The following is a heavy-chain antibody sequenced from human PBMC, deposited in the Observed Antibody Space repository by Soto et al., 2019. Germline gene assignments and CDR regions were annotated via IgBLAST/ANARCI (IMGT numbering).Heavy chain of an antibody. CDR1: GGGNLRDYR. J-gene: IGHJ4*02. V-gene: IGHV1-69*01. Sequence: QVQLVQSGAEVKEPGSSVKVSCKASGGGNLRDYRTTWVRRAPGQGLEWMGGTIPKLGSANYAQNFQGRAPIPGAEPRNSVYLELGGLSSADPAVYSGAPGGDGSISRAFYGGQGPPVTVPS. D-gene: IGHD2-21*01. CDR2: TIPKLGSA. CDR3: APGGDGSISRAFY.